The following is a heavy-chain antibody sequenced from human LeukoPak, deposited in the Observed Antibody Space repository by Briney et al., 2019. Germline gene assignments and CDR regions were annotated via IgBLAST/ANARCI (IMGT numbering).Heavy chain of an antibody. CDR3: AKWGDYDILTGYYDSDY. J-gene: IGHJ4*02. CDR2: IVGTGGST. V-gene: IGHV3-23*01. Sequence: PGGSLRLSCAASGFTFSNYAMSWVRQAPGKGLEWVSAIVGTGGSTYYADSVKGRFTIPRDNSKNTLYLQMNSLRAEDTAVYYCAKWGDYDILTGYYDSDYWGQGTLVTVSS. CDR1: GFTFSNYA. D-gene: IGHD3-9*01.